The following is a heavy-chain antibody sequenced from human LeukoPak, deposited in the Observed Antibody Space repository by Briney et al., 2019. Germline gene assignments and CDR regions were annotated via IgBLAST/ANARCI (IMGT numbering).Heavy chain of an antibody. CDR2: ITWNSDSV. V-gene: IGHV3-9*03. CDR3: VKGRISYEGNWFDP. J-gene: IGHJ5*02. D-gene: IGHD3-3*01. Sequence: GGSLRLSCAASGFTFDDYSMHWVRQAPGKGLEWVSGITWNSDSVGYADSVKGRFTISRDNAKNSLYLQMNSLRTEDMASYYCVKGRISYEGNWFDPWGQGTLVTVSS. CDR1: GFTFDDYS.